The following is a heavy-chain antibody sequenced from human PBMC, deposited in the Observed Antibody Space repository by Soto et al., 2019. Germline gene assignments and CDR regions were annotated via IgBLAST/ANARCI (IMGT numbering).Heavy chain of an antibody. CDR1: GYTFTNYG. CDR2: ISAYNGDT. J-gene: IGHJ6*03. V-gene: IGHV1-18*01. CDR3: ARDRGVAPPVAGNTHYYYYMDV. Sequence: QDQLVQSGGEVKKPGASVKVSCKASGYTFTNYGITWVRQAPGQGIEWMGWISAYNGDTNYAQKLQGRVTMTTDASTRTAYLELRSLSSDDTSVYYCARDRGVAPPVAGNTHYYYYMDVWGKGTTVTVSS. D-gene: IGHD6-19*01.